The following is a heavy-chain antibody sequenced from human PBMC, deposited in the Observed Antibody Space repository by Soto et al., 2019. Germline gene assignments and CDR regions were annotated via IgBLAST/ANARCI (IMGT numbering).Heavy chain of an antibody. D-gene: IGHD1-26*01. CDR1: GYTFTRYG. CDR3: ARDDSGFSGSHYIDYFNY. Sequence: GASVKVSCKASGYTFTRYGISWVRQAPGQGLEWMGWISGYNGDANYAQRFQGRVSMTIDTSTTTAYMELRTLTPDDTAVYYCARDDSGFSGSHYIDYFNYWGQGALVTVSS. J-gene: IGHJ4*02. V-gene: IGHV1-18*01. CDR2: ISGYNGDA.